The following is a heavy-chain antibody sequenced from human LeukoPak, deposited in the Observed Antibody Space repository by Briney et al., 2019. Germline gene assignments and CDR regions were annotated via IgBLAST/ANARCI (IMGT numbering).Heavy chain of an antibody. D-gene: IGHD6-19*01. CDR1: GFTFSNAW. CDR2: IKSKTDGGTT. Sequence: GGSLRLSCAASGFTFSNAWMSWVRQAPGKGLEWVGRIKSKTDGGTTDYAAPVKGRFTISRDNAKNSLYLQMNSLRAEDTAVYYCARTPGYSSGCPLDYWGQGTLVTVSS. V-gene: IGHV3-15*01. J-gene: IGHJ4*02. CDR3: ARTPGYSSGCPLDY.